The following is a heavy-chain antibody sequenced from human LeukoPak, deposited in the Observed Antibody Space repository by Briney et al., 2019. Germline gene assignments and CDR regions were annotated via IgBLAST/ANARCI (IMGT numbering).Heavy chain of an antibody. Sequence: GGSLRLSCAASGFTFSSYAMSWVRQAPGKGLEWVSYSSSRSSTIYYADSVKGRFTISRDNAKNSLYLQMNSLRDEDTAVYYCARVWDYDILTGRHYYYYGMDVWGQGTTVTVSS. CDR3: ARVWDYDILTGRHYYYYGMDV. CDR1: GFTFSSYA. D-gene: IGHD3-9*01. CDR2: SSSRSSTI. J-gene: IGHJ6*02. V-gene: IGHV3-48*02.